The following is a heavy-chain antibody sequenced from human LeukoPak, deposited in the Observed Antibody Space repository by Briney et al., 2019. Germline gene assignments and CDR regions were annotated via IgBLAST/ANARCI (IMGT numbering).Heavy chain of an antibody. V-gene: IGHV3-23*01. CDR2: ISGSGGST. CDR3: AKGFRYSSSSYFDY. CDR1: GFTFSSYA. Sequence: GGSLRLPCAASGFTFSSYAMSWVRQAPGKGLEWVSAISGSGGSTYYADSVKGRFTISRDNSKNTLYLQMNSLRAEDTAVYYCAKGFRYSSSSYFDYWGQGTLVTVSS. D-gene: IGHD6-6*01. J-gene: IGHJ4*02.